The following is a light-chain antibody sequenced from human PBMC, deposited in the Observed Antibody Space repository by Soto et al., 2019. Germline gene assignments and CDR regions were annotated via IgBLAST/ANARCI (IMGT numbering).Light chain of an antibody. J-gene: IGKJ5*01. Sequence: EIVLTQSPGTLSLSPGERATLSCRASQSVSSSYLAWYQQKPGQAPRLLIYGASSRATGILDRFSGSGSGTAFTITISRLEPEDFAVYSCQQYGSSPQTFGQGTRLEIK. CDR3: QQYGSSPQT. CDR1: QSVSSSY. CDR2: GAS. V-gene: IGKV3-20*01.